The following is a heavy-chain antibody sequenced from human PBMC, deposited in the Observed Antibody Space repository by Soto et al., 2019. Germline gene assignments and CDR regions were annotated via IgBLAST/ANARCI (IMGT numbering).Heavy chain of an antibody. D-gene: IGHD3-16*01. V-gene: IGHV3-23*01. CDR3: AKGYTTTLGDAFDI. J-gene: IGHJ3*02. CDR2: IGAGGGNT. CDR1: RFTFSNYA. Sequence: EVQLLESGGGLGQPGGSLRLSCAASRFTFSNYAMNWVRQAPGKGLEWVSGIGAGGGNTYYAASVKGRFTISRDNSKNTRYLQMSSMRAEGTAVYYCAKGYTTTLGDAFDIWGQGTMVTVSS.